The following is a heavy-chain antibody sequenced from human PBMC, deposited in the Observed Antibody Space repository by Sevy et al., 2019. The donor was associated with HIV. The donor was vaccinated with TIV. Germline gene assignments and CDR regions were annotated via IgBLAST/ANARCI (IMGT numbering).Heavy chain of an antibody. CDR1: GFTFSSHW. CDR2: IKEDGSGR. CDR3: ARLYSSSSGRGLDN. Sequence: GGSLRLSCAASGFTFSSHWMHWVRQAPGKGLEWVANIKEDGSGRFYVHSVRGRFTVSRDNAKKTLYLQMNNLRGEDTALYYCARLYSSSSGRGLDNWGQGALVTVS. J-gene: IGHJ4*02. D-gene: IGHD6-6*01. V-gene: IGHV3-7*01.